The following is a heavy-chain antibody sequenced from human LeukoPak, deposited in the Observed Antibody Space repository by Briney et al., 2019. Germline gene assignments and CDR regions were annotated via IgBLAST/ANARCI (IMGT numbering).Heavy chain of an antibody. CDR3: ARESESGSYGFDY. CDR1: GYSFTSYY. V-gene: IGHV1-46*01. D-gene: IGHD1-26*01. CDR2: INPNGGST. J-gene: IGHJ4*02. Sequence: ASVKVSCKASGYSFTSYYMHWVRQAPGQGLEWMGIINPNGGSTSYAQKFQGRVTMTRDMSTSTVYMELSSLRSEDTAVYYCARESESGSYGFDYWGQGTLVTVSS.